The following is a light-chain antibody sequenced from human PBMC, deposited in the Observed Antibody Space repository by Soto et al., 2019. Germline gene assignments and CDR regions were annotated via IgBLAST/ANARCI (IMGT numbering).Light chain of an antibody. CDR3: SSYAGRSVV. Sequence: QSALTQPPSASGSPGQSVTISCTGTSSDVGGYNFVSWFQQHPGKAPKLMIYEVTKRPSGVPDRFSGSKSDNTASLTVSGLQAEDEADYYCSSYAGRSVVFGGGTKVTVL. CDR1: SSDVGGYNF. V-gene: IGLV2-8*01. CDR2: EVT. J-gene: IGLJ2*01.